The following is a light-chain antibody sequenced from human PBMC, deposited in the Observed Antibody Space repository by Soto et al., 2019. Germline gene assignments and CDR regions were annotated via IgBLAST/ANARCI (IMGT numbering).Light chain of an antibody. CDR2: KAS. V-gene: IGKV1-5*03. CDR1: QSVNTW. CDR3: QQYNHWYS. Sequence: DIQMTQSPSTLSASFGDTVTITCRASQSVNTWLAWYQQKPGQAPKPLIYKASTLQSGVPSRFSGRGSGTEFTLTINSLQPDDFATYYCQQYNHWYSFGQGTKLEIK. J-gene: IGKJ2*03.